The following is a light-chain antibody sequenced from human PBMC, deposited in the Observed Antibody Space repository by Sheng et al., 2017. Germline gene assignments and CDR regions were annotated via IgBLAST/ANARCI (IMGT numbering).Light chain of an antibody. Sequence: DIQMTQSPSTLSASVGDRVTITCRASQGISNSLAWYQQKPGKAPKLLIYAASTLQTGVPSRFSGTGSGTEFTLTISSLEPEDFAVYYCQQRSNWPPWTFGQGTKVEIK. V-gene: IGKV1-9*01. J-gene: IGKJ1*01. CDR1: QGISNS. CDR2: AAS. CDR3: QQRSNWPPWT.